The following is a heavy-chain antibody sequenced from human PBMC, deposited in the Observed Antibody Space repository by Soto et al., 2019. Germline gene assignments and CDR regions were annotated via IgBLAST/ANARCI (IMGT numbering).Heavy chain of an antibody. CDR3: ARAGLVDGSDY. CDR1: GGTFSSYT. D-gene: IGHD2-15*01. Sequence: SVKVSCKASGGTFSSYTISWVRQAPGQGLEWMGRITPILGIANYAQKFQGRVTITADKSTSTAYMELSSLRSEDTAVYYCARAGLVDGSDYWRQGTPVTVSS. J-gene: IGHJ4*02. V-gene: IGHV1-69*02. CDR2: ITPILGIA.